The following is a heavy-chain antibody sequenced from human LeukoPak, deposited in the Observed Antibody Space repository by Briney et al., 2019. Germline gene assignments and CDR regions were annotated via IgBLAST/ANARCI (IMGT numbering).Heavy chain of an antibody. CDR1: GGTFSSYA. D-gene: IGHD3-22*01. V-gene: IGHV1-69*13. J-gene: IGHJ4*02. CDR3: ARDRRYYYDSSGHAYFDY. CDR2: IIPIFGTA. Sequence: SVKVSCKASGGTFSSYAISWVRQAPGQGLDWMGGIIPIFGTANYAQKFQGRVTITADESTSTAYMELSSLRSEDTAVYYCARDRRYYYDSSGHAYFDYWGQGTLVTVSS.